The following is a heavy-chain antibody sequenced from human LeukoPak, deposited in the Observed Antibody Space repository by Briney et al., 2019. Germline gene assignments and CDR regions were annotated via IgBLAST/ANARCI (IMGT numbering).Heavy chain of an antibody. CDR2: ISYDGSKK. Sequence: GGSLRLSCAASGFTFSNYGMHWVRQAPGKGLEWVAVISYDGSKKYYADSVKGRFTISRDNSKNTLYLQMNSLRGEETAVYYCADTYYYDSSGYYPWAFDIWGQGTMVTVSS. CDR1: GFTFSNYG. J-gene: IGHJ3*02. CDR3: ADTYYYDSSGYYPWAFDI. V-gene: IGHV3-30*03. D-gene: IGHD3-22*01.